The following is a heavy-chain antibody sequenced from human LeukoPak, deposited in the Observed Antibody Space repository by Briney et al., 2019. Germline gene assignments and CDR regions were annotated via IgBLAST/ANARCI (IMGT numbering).Heavy chain of an antibody. Sequence: GGSLRLSCAASGFTFSSYAMSWVRQAPGKGLEWVSAISGSGGSTYYADSVKGRFTISRDNSKNTLYLQMNSLRAEDTAVYYCAKADKNDLGYSDAFDIWGQGTMVTVSS. D-gene: IGHD3-22*01. CDR1: GFTFSSYA. CDR3: AKADKNDLGYSDAFDI. J-gene: IGHJ3*02. CDR2: ISGSGGST. V-gene: IGHV3-23*01.